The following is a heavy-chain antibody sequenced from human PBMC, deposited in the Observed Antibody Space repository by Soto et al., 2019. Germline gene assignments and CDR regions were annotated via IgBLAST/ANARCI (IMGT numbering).Heavy chain of an antibody. Sequence: QVQLVESGGGVVQPGRSLRLSCAASGFTFSSYGMHWVRQAPGKGLEWVAVIWYDGSNKYYADSVKGRFTISRDNSKNTLYLQMNSLRAEDTAVYYCARVQGGYYYYGMDVWGQGTTVTVSS. CDR3: ARVQGGYYYYGMDV. J-gene: IGHJ6*02. V-gene: IGHV3-33*01. CDR2: IWYDGSNK. CDR1: GFTFSSYG.